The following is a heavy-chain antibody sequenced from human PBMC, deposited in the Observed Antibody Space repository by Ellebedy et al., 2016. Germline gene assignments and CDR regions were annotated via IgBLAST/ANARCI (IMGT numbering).Heavy chain of an antibody. J-gene: IGHJ5*02. CDR3: ARGNYYDSSGYGA. Sequence: GSLRLSCTVSGGSISSSSYYWGWIRQPPGKGLEWIGSIYYSGSTYYNPSLKSRVTISVDTSKNQFSLKLSSVTAADTAVYYCARGNYYDSSGYGAWGQGTLVTVSS. V-gene: IGHV4-39*01. CDR2: IYYSGST. CDR1: GGSISSSSYY. D-gene: IGHD3-22*01.